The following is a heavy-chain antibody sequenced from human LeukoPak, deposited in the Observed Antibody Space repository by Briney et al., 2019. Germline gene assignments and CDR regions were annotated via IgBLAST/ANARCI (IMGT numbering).Heavy chain of an antibody. Sequence: PGGSLTLSCAASGFTFSNYAMSWVRQAPGKGLEWVSSISGSGGSTLYADSVKGRFTISRDNSKNTLYLQMNSLRAEDTAVYYYAKAYYDSSGYYNYFDYWGQGTLVTVSS. CDR2: ISGSGGST. CDR1: GFTFSNYA. D-gene: IGHD3-22*01. V-gene: IGHV3-23*01. J-gene: IGHJ4*02. CDR3: AKAYYDSSGYYNYFDY.